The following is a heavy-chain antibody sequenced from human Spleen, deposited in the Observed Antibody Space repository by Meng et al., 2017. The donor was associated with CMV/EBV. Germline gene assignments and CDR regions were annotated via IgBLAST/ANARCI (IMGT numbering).Heavy chain of an antibody. CDR2: IDPNSGGT. J-gene: IGHJ4*02. D-gene: IGHD1-26*01. CDR3: ARESGSYDCRF. CDR1: GSTFTGYY. V-gene: IGHV1-2*02. Sequence: ASVQVSCKASGSTFTGYYMHWVRQAPGQGLEWMGWIDPNSGGTKYAQKFQGRVTMTRDTSITTAYMELRRLRPDDTAVYYCARESGSYDCRFWGQGTLVTVSS.